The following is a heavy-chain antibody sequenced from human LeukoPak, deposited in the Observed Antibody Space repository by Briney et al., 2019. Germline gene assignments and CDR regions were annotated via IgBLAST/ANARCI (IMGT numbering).Heavy chain of an antibody. V-gene: IGHV3-30*18. CDR1: GFTITSHG. D-gene: IGHD6-19*01. CDR2: ISYHGSAT. CDR3: AKDWGSSGWYNYFDP. Sequence: GGSLRLSCVVSGFTITSHGMHWVRQAPGRGLEWVALISYHGSATYYGDSVQGRFTISRDISENTLYLQMDSLRPEDTAIYYCAKDWGSSGWYNYFDPWGQGTLVTVSS. J-gene: IGHJ5*02.